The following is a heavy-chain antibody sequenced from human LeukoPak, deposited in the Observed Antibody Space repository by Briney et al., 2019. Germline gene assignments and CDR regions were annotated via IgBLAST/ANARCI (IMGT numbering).Heavy chain of an antibody. CDR2: IFYSGIT. V-gene: IGHV4-31*03. D-gene: IGHD5-12*01. J-gene: IGHJ3*02. Sequence: SQTLSLTCTVSGGSISSGGYYWSWFRQHPGKGLEWIGYIFYSGITYYNPSLKSRVTISVDTSKNLFSLKLSSVTAADTAVYYCARPRGYHHDAFDIWGQGTMVTVSS. CDR1: GGSISSGGYY. CDR3: ARPRGYHHDAFDI.